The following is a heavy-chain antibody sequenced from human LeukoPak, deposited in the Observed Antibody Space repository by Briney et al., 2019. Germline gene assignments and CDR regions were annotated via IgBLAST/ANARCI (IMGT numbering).Heavy chain of an antibody. V-gene: IGHV5-51*01. J-gene: IGHJ4*02. D-gene: IGHD5-12*01. CDR3: AREATQGAMGDFDY. CDR1: GYSFTSYW. Sequence: GASLQISCEASGYSFTSYWIGCLRPLHGRGLEWMGIIYPGDSDTRYSPSFQGQVTISADKSISTAYLQWSSLKASDTARYYCAREATQGAMGDFDYWGQGTLVTVSS. CDR2: IYPGDSDT.